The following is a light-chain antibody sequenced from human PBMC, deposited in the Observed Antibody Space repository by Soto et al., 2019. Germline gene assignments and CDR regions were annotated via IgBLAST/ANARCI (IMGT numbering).Light chain of an antibody. Sequence: SYELTQPPSVSVAPGKAARITCGGNNIGTKGVHWYQQKSGQAPVVVIYNDNDRPSGIPERFSGSNSGNTATLTISRVEVGDEADYYCQVWDGSIDRVVFGGGTKLTVL. CDR3: QVWDGSIDRVV. J-gene: IGLJ2*01. CDR1: NIGTKG. V-gene: IGLV3-21*04. CDR2: NDN.